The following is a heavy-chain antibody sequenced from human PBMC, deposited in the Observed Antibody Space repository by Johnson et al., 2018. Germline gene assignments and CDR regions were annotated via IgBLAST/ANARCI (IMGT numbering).Heavy chain of an antibody. CDR1: GFTFDDYA. Sequence: VQLVESGGVVVQPGGSLRLSCAASGFTFDDYAMHWVRQAPGKGLEWVSLISWDGGSTYYADSVKGRFPISRDNSKNSLDLQMNSLRAVDTALYYCAKDGSSYYYDSSGYRRPNYYYMDVGGKGTTVTVSS. V-gene: IGHV3-43D*03. CDR2: ISWDGGST. D-gene: IGHD3-22*01. CDR3: AKDGSSYYYDSSGYRRPNYYYMDV. J-gene: IGHJ6*03.